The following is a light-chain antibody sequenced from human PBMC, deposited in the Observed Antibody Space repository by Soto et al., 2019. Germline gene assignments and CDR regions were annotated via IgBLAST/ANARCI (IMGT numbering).Light chain of an antibody. CDR3: QQFNS. CDR2: DAS. Sequence: AIQLTQSPSSLSASVGDRVTITCRASQGISSALAWYQQKPGKAPKLLIYDASSLESGVPSRFSGSGSRTDFTLASSRLQREDFAPYYCQQFNSFGPGTKVDIK. J-gene: IGKJ3*01. V-gene: IGKV1-13*02. CDR1: QGISSA.